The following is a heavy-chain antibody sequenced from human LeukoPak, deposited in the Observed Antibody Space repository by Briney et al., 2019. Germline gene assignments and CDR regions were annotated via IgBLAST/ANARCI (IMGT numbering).Heavy chain of an antibody. Sequence: GGSLRLSCAASGFTFSSYAMSWVRQAPGKGLEWLSTIGGGGENTYYADSVRGRFTISRDNSKNTVYLQMKSLRAEDTAVHFCAKVLTGSQDYWGQGTLVTVSS. CDR1: GFTFSSYA. V-gene: IGHV3-23*01. J-gene: IGHJ4*02. D-gene: IGHD7-27*01. CDR2: IGGGGENT. CDR3: AKVLTGSQDY.